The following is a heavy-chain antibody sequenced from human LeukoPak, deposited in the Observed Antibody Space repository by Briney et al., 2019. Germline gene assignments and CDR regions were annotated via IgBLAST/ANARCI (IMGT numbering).Heavy chain of an antibody. V-gene: IGHV3-7*01. CDR1: GFTFSSYW. J-gene: IGHJ2*01. CDR3: ARVGGGLLGWYFDL. D-gene: IGHD3-16*01. Sequence: GGSLSLSCAASGFTFSSYWMSWVRQAGGKGLEWVANINQDGSEKYYVDSVKGRFTICKDNAKNSLYLQMNGLRAEDTAVYYCARVGGGLLGWYFDLWSRGTLVTVSS. CDR2: INQDGSEK.